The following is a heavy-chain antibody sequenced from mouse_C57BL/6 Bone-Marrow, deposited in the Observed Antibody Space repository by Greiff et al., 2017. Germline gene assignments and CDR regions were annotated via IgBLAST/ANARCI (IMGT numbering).Heavy chain of an antibody. J-gene: IGHJ3*01. CDR3: ARGGLRSGFAD. CDR2: IYPGSGNT. V-gene: IGHV1-76*01. D-gene: IGHD1-1*01. CDR1: GYTFTDYY. Sequence: VQLQQSGAELVRPGASVKLSCKASGYTFTDYYINWVKQRPGQGLEWIARIYPGSGNTYYNEKFKGKATLTAEKSSSTAYMQLSSLTSEDSAVYFCARGGLRSGFADWGQGTLVTVSA.